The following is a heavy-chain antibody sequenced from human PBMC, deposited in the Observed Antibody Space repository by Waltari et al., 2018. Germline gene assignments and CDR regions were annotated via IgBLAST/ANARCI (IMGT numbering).Heavy chain of an antibody. CDR1: GFTFSSYW. D-gene: IGHD2-2*01. V-gene: IGHV3-74*01. CDR3: ARGASTRGDY. CDR2: IHSDGGST. J-gene: IGHJ4*02. Sequence: EVKLVESGGGLVQPGGSLRLSCAASGFTFSSYWMHWVRQVPGKGLVWVSRIHSDGGSTSYADSVKGRFIISRDNAKNTLYLQMNSLRAEDTAVYYCARGASTRGDYWGQGTLVTVSS.